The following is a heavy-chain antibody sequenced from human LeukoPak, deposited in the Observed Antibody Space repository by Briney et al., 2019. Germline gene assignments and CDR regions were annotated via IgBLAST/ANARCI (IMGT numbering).Heavy chain of an antibody. Sequence: GGSLRLSCAAPGFTFSSYAMHWVRKAPGKGLEWVAVISYDGSNKYYADSVKGRFTISRDNSKNTLYLQMNSLRAEDTAVYYCARDILLSYYFDYWGQGTLVTVSS. J-gene: IGHJ4*02. CDR2: ISYDGSNK. V-gene: IGHV3-30-3*01. D-gene: IGHD2/OR15-2a*01. CDR1: GFTFSSYA. CDR3: ARDILLSYYFDY.